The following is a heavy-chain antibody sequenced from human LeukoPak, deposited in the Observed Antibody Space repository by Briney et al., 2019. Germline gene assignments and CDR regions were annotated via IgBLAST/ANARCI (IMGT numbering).Heavy chain of an antibody. CDR2: ISYDGSSN. J-gene: IGHJ4*02. CDR3: AKSLNWNYVMASDY. Sequence: GGSLRLSCAASGFTFSSYAMHWVRQAPGKGLEWVAVISYDGSSNHYADSVKGRFTISRDNSKNTLYLQMNSLRAEDTAVYYCAKSLNWNYVMASDYWGQGTLVTVSS. D-gene: IGHD1-7*01. CDR1: GFTFSSYA. V-gene: IGHV3-30*01.